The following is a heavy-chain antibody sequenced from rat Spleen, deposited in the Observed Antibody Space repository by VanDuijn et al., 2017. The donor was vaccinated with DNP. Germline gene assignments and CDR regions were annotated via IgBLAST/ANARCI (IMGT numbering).Heavy chain of an antibody. CDR3: ARPDY. CDR2: ISYDRSST. V-gene: IGHV5-7*01. CDR1: GFTFSAYY. Sequence: EVQLVESGGGLVQPGRSLKLSCAASGFTFSAYYMAWVRQAPKKGLEWVATISYDRSSTFYRDSVKGRFTASRENAKSTLYLQMDSLRSEDTATYYCARPDYWGQGVMVTVSS. J-gene: IGHJ2*01.